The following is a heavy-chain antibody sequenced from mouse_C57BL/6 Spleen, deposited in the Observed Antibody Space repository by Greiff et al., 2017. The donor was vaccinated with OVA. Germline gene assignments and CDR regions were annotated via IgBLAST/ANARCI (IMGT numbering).Heavy chain of an antibody. Sequence: QVQLKQSGAELVKPGASVKISCKASGYAFSSYWMNWVKQRPGKGLEWIGQIYPGDGDTNYNGKFKGKATLTADKSSSTAYMQLSSLTSEDSAVYFCARSTTVGVGFDYWGQGTTLTVSS. CDR3: ARSTTVGVGFDY. D-gene: IGHD1-1*01. J-gene: IGHJ2*01. V-gene: IGHV1-80*01. CDR2: IYPGDGDT. CDR1: GYAFSSYW.